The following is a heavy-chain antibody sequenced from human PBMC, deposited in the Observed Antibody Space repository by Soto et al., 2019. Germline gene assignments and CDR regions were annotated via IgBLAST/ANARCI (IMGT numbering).Heavy chain of an antibody. J-gene: IGHJ5*02. V-gene: IGHV4-4*02. CDR2: VYHSGST. Sequence: SETLSLTCTVSGASISSSNWWSWVRQPPGKGLEWIGEVYHSGSTKYNPSLKSRVTMSVDKSKNQLTLNLSSVTAADTAVYFCASSNNYNWFDPWGPGTLVTVSS. CDR1: GASISSSNW. D-gene: IGHD1-20*01. CDR3: ASSNNYNWFDP.